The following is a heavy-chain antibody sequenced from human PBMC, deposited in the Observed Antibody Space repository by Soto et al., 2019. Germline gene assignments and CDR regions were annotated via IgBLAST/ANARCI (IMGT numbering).Heavy chain of an antibody. V-gene: IGHV4-59*12. CDR1: GGAIGGYY. J-gene: IGHJ4*02. CDR2: VSYSGST. Sequence: SETLSLTCSLSGGAIGGYYWSWIRQPPGKALEWIGYVSYSGSTDYHPSLKSRVSISIDTSKNQFSLKLSSVTAADTAVYYCARGLTSGSYYFDYWGQGTLVTVSS. D-gene: IGHD1-26*01. CDR3: ARGLTSGSYYFDY.